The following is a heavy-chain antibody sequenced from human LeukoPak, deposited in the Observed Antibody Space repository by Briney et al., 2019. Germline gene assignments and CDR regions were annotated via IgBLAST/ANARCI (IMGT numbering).Heavy chain of an antibody. CDR2: ISGSGGST. CDR1: GFTFSSYA. CDR3: AKDRGVMITFGGAIVPGFDY. J-gene: IGHJ4*02. V-gene: IGHV3-23*01. D-gene: IGHD3-16*02. Sequence: GGSLRLSCAASGFTFSSYAMSWVRQAPGKGLEWVSAISGSGGSTYYADSVKGRFTISRDNSKNTLYLQTNSLRAEDTAVYYCAKDRGVMITFGGAIVPGFDYWGQGTLVTVSS.